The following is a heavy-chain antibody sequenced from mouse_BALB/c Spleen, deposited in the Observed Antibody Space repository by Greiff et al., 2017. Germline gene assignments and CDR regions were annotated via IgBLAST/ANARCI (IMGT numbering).Heavy chain of an antibody. V-gene: IGHV1S29*02. Sequence: EVQLQQSGPELVKPGASVKISCKASGYTFTDYNMHWVKQSHGKSLEWIGYIYPYNGGTGYNQKFKSKATLTVDNSSSTAYMELRSLTSEDSAVYYCARQRYYGSSAMDYWGQGTSVTVSS. CDR1: GYTFTDYN. CDR2: IYPYNGGT. CDR3: ARQRYYGSSAMDY. J-gene: IGHJ4*01. D-gene: IGHD1-1*01.